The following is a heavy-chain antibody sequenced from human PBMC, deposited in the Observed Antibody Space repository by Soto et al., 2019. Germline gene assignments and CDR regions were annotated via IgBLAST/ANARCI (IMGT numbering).Heavy chain of an antibody. CDR3: AKDQRYSSGPFDY. D-gene: IGHD6-19*01. J-gene: IGHJ4*02. CDR1: GFTFSSYG. CDR2: ISYDGSNK. V-gene: IGHV3-30*18. Sequence: GGSLRLSCAASGFTFSSYGMHWVRQAPGKGLEWVAVISYDGSNKYYADSVKGRFTISRDNSKNTLYLQMNSLRAEDTAVYYCAKDQRYSSGPFDYWGQGTLVTVSS.